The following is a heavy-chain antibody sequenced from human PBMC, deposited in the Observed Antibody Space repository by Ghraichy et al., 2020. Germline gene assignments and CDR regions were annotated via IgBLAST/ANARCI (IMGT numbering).Heavy chain of an antibody. CDR1: GFTFGDYA. CDR2: IRSKAYGGTT. Sequence: GGSLRLSCTASGFTFGDYAMSWFRQAPGKGLEWVGFIRSKAYGGTTEYAASVKGRFTISRDDSKSIAYLQMNSLKTEDTAVYYCTRVYVGATWQLAFDIWGQGTMVTVSS. V-gene: IGHV3-49*03. CDR3: TRVYVGATWQLAFDI. J-gene: IGHJ3*02. D-gene: IGHD1-26*01.